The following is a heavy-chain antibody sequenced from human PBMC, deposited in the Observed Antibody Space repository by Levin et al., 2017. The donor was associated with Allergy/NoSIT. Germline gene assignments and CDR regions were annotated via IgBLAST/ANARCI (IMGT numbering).Heavy chain of an antibody. V-gene: IGHV3-48*01. Sequence: GGSLRLSCVASGFSFSTSSMNWVRQAPGEGPQWLSFISSSGTSKYFADSVKRRFTISRDYAKNSLYLQMNNLRVKDTAVYYCARDTVLDCWGQGTLVAVSS. CDR1: GFSFSTSS. J-gene: IGHJ4*02. CDR3: ARDTVLDC. CDR2: ISSSGTSK.